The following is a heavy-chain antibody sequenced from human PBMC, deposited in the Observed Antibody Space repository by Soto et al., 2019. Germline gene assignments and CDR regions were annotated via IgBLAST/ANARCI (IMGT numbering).Heavy chain of an antibody. CDR3: ARDLGYSYGAFDY. Sequence: LRLSCAASGFTFSSYWMSWVRQAPGKGLEWVANIKQDGSEKYYVDSVKGRFTISRDNAKNSLYLQMNSLRVEDTAVYYCARDLGYSYGAFDYWGQGTLVTVSS. V-gene: IGHV3-7*03. J-gene: IGHJ4*02. D-gene: IGHD5-18*01. CDR1: GFTFSSYW. CDR2: IKQDGSEK.